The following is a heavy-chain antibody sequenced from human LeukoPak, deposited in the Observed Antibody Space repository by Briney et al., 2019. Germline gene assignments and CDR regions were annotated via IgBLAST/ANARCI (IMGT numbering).Heavy chain of an antibody. CDR3: ARDLGNYYGSGSPDY. CDR2: INPNSGGT. V-gene: IGHV1-2*06. Sequence: ASVKVSCKASGYTFTGYYMHWVRQAPGQGLEWMGRINPNSGGTNYAQKFQGRVTITRDTSISTAYMELSRLRSDDTAVYYCARDLGNYYGSGSPDYWGQGTLVTVSS. J-gene: IGHJ4*02. CDR1: GYTFTGYY. D-gene: IGHD3-10*01.